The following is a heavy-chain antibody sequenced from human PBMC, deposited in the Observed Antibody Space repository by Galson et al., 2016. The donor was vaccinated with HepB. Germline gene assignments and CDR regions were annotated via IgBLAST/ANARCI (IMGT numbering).Heavy chain of an antibody. CDR3: AKVPLGERKVTFGAVRRKKGITFFDH. D-gene: IGHD3-16*01. J-gene: IGHJ4*02. Sequence: SLRLSCAASGFTVSSSYMSWVRQAPGKGLEWVSIVYSGGSGGGTHNADSVKGRFSISRDTSKNTLYLQLNRLRAEDTAVYYCAKVPLGERKVTFGAVRRKKGITFFDHWGQGTLVTVSS. CDR2: VYSGGSGGGT. V-gene: IGHV3-53*01. CDR1: GFTVSSSY.